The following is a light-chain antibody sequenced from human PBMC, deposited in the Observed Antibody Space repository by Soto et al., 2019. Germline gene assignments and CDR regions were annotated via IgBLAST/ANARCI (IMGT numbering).Light chain of an antibody. CDR3: CSYTTSNTRQIV. CDR1: SSDVCGYNY. Sequence: QSVLTQPSSVSWSPGQSITISCTGTSSDVCGYNYVSWYQQHPGKAPKFMIYDVSNRPSGVSNRFSGSKSGNTASLTISGLQAEDEADYYCCSYTTSNTRQIVFGTGTKVTV. V-gene: IGLV2-14*01. CDR2: DVS. J-gene: IGLJ1*01.